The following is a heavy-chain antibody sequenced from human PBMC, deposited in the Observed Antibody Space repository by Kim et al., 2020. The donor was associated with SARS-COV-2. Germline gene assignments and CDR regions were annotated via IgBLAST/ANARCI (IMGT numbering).Heavy chain of an antibody. CDR3: ARHCSSTSCPSHGMDG. Sequence: SETLSLTCAVSGGSISSGGYSWSWIRQPPGKGLEWIGYIYHSGSTYYNPSLKSRVTISVDRSKNQFSLKLSSVTAADTAVYYCARHCSSTSCPSHGMDG. CDR2: IYHSGST. CDR1: GGSISSGGYS. V-gene: IGHV4-30-2*01. J-gene: IGHJ6*01. D-gene: IGHD2-2*01.